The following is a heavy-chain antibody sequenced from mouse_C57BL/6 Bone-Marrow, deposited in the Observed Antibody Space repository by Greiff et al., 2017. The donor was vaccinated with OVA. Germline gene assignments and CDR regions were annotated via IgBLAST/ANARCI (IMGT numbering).Heavy chain of an antibody. CDR3: TRGVTTVVAHFDY. J-gene: IGHJ2*01. CDR1: GYTFTSYW. D-gene: IGHD1-1*01. CDR2: IYPGNSDT. V-gene: IGHV1-5*01. Sequence: VQLQQSGTVLARPGASVKMSCKTSGYTFTSYWMHWVKQRPGQGLEWIGAIYPGNSDTSYNQKFKGKAKLTAVTSASTAYMELSSLTNEDSAFYYCTRGVTTVVAHFDYWGQGTTLTVSS.